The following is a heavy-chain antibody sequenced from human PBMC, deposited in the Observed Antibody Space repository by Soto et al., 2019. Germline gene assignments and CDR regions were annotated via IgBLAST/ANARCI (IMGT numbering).Heavy chain of an antibody. CDR3: ARHLGEKIGGYYYNYGLDV. CDR1: GGSMTRSGYY. V-gene: IGHV4-39*01. Sequence: SETLSLTCTVAGGSMTRSGYYWGWIRQPPGKGLEWIGTISYSETTHYNPSLMSRITISLDTSKNQFSLRLRSVTAADTAVYYCARHLGEKIGGYYYNYGLDVWGQGTTVTVSS. CDR2: ISYSETT. D-gene: IGHD3-16*01. J-gene: IGHJ6*02.